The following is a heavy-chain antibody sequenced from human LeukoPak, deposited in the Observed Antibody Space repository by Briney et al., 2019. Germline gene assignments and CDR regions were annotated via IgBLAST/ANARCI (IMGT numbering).Heavy chain of an antibody. D-gene: IGHD3-22*01. CDR2: IYYSGST. CDR3: ARTRSGTYDSSGYFEY. Sequence: TSETLSLTCTVSGGSISSSSYYWGWIRQPPGKGLEWIGNIYYSGSTNCSPSLKSRVTISVDTSKSQFSLKLSSVTAADTAVYYCARTRSGTYDSSGYFEYWGQGTLVTVSS. V-gene: IGHV4-39*07. CDR1: GGSISSSSYY. J-gene: IGHJ4*02.